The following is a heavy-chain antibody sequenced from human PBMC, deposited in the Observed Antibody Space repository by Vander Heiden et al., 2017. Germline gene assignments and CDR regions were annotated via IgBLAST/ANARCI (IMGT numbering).Heavy chain of an antibody. J-gene: IGHJ6*02. CDR3: ARAISPVYYYGMDV. Sequence: EVQLVESGGGLVKPGGSLRLSCAASGFPFGAYSMNWVRQAPGKGLQWVSSISSSSSYIYYPDSVKGRFTIARDNAKNARYLQMNSLRAEDTAVYYCARAISPVYYYGMDVWGQGTTVTVSS. CDR1: GFPFGAYS. V-gene: IGHV3-21*01. CDR2: ISSSSSYI.